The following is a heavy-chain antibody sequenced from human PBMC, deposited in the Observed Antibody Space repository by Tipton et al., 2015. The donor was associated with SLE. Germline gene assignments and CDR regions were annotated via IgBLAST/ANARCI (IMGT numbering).Heavy chain of an antibody. CDR3: ARVQGGELFPVYFDY. CDR1: GRTFSSFV. CDR2: VIPIFGTT. Sequence: VQLVQSGAEVKKPGSSVKVSCKASGRTFSSFVISWVRQAPGQGLEWMGEVIPIFGTTKYAEKFQGRVTITADESTSTAYMALSSLRFEDTAVYYCARVQGGELFPVYFDYWGQGTLVTVSS. J-gene: IGHJ4*02. V-gene: IGHV1-69*01. D-gene: IGHD3-10*01.